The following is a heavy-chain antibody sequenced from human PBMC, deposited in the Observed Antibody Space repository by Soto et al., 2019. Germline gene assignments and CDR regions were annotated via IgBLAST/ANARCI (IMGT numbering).Heavy chain of an antibody. D-gene: IGHD6-19*01. CDR3: AREWYSSGWYGNAFDI. J-gene: IGHJ3*02. V-gene: IGHV3-21*01. CDR1: GFTFSSYS. Sequence: GGSLRLSCAASGFTFSSYSMNWVRQAPGKGLEWVSSISSSSSYIYYADSVKGRFTISRDNAKNSLYLQMNSLRAEDTAVYYCAREWYSSGWYGNAFDIWGQGTMVTVSS. CDR2: ISSSSSYI.